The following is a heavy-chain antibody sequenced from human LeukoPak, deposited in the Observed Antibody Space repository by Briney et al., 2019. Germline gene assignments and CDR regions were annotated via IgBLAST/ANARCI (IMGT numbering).Heavy chain of an antibody. D-gene: IGHD2-2*01. J-gene: IGHJ3*02. Sequence: PGGSLRLSCAASGFTFSSYGMHWVRQAPGKGLEWVAVISYDGSNKYYADSVEGRFTISRDNSKNTLYLQMNSLRAEDTAVYYCAKALVVPAVDAFDIWGQGTMVTVSS. V-gene: IGHV3-30*18. CDR2: ISYDGSNK. CDR1: GFTFSSYG. CDR3: AKALVVPAVDAFDI.